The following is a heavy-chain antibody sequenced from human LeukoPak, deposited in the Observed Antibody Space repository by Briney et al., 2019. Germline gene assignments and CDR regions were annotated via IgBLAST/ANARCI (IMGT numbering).Heavy chain of an antibody. CDR2: ISGSGGNT. Sequence: PGGSLRLSCVGSGFTFSGYAMTWVRQAPGKGLEWVSAISGSGGNTYYVDSVKGRLAISRDNSKNTVFLQMNSLRAEDTAVYYCAKGRYSATYYDYWGQGTLVTVSS. D-gene: IGHD5-12*01. V-gene: IGHV3-23*01. J-gene: IGHJ4*02. CDR1: GFTFSGYA. CDR3: AKGRYSATYYDY.